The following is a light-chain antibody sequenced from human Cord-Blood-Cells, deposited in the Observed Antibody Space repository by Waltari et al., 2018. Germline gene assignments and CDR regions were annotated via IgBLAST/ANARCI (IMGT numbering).Light chain of an antibody. CDR1: QSVSSS. J-gene: IGKJ5*01. CDR3: QQRSNWPPIT. Sequence: EIVLTQSPATLSLSPGERATLSCRASQSVSSSLAWYQQKPGQAPSLLIYDASNRATGIPARFSGSGSGTDFTLTISSIEPEDFAVYYCQQRSNWPPITFGQGTRLEIK. CDR2: DAS. V-gene: IGKV3-11*01.